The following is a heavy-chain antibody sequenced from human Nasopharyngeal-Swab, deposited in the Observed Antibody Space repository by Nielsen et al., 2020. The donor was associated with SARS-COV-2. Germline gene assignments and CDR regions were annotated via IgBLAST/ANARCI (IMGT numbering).Heavy chain of an antibody. D-gene: IGHD2-2*01. CDR3: ASLPYCSSDTCYPIDL. Sequence: SETLSLTCTVSGGSVSDYYWSWIRQPPGKGLERLRYISYSGTTNYNPSLKSRVTISVDTSKNQCSLRLSSVTAADTATYYCASLPYCSSDTCYPIDLWGQGTPVTVSS. V-gene: IGHV4-59*08. CDR2: ISYSGTT. CDR1: GGSVSDYY. J-gene: IGHJ5*02.